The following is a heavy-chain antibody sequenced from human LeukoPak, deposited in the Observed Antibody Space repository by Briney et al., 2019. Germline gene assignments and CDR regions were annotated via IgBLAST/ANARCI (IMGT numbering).Heavy chain of an antibody. V-gene: IGHV3-30*02. J-gene: IGHJ4*02. CDR2: IWYDGSNK. D-gene: IGHD2-2*01. CDR3: AKDYPAIDY. CDR1: GSTFSSYG. Sequence: PGGSLRLSCAASGSTFSSYGMHWVRQAPGKGLEWVAVIWYDGSNKYYADSVKGRFTISRDNSKNTLYLQMNSLRAEDTAVYYCAKDYPAIDYWGQGTLVTVSS.